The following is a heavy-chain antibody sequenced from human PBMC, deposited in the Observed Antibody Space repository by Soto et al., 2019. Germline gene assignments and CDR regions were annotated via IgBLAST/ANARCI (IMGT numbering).Heavy chain of an antibody. D-gene: IGHD3-22*01. CDR1: GYTFTSYA. Sequence: ASVKVSCKASGYTFTSYAMHWVRQAPGQRLEWMGWINAGNGNTKYSQKFQGRVTITRDTSASTAYMELSSLRSEDTAVYYCARGSDYHYWDDYSGQGTLVTVSS. CDR3: ARGSDYHYWDDY. CDR2: INAGNGNT. V-gene: IGHV1-3*01. J-gene: IGHJ4*01.